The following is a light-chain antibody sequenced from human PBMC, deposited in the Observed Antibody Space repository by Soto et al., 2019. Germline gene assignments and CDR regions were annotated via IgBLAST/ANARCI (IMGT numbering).Light chain of an antibody. V-gene: IGKV1-33*01. CDR1: QGISNY. CDR3: QQYENLPT. CDR2: DAS. J-gene: IGKJ5*01. Sequence: DIQMTKSPSAMSTSVGDRVTITCRASQGISNYLAWFQQKPGRAPKLLIYDASNLEAGVPSRFRGSGSGTDFTFTISRLQPEDIATYYCQQYENLPTFGQGTRLEL.